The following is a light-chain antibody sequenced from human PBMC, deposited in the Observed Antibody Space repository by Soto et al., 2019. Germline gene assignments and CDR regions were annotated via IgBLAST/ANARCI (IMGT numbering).Light chain of an antibody. CDR3: QQSYSTLFT. J-gene: IGKJ3*01. CDR1: QTIIRY. CDR2: AAS. Sequence: DIQMTQSPSSLSASVGDRVTITCRASQTIIRYLNWYQQKPGRAPNLLIYAASSLQSGVPSRFSGSGSGTEFTLTISSXXPEXXXTYYCQQSYSTLFTFGPGTKVEIK. V-gene: IGKV1-39*01.